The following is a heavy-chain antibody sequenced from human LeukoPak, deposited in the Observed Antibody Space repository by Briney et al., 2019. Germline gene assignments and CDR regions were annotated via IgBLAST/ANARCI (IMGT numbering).Heavy chain of an antibody. CDR2: IYSGGGT. Sequence: RGSLRLSCAASGFTVSSNYMSWVRQAPGKGLEWVSVIYSGGGTYYTDSVKGRFTISRDSSKNTLYLQMNSLRAEDTAVYYCARVARYNWFDPWGQGTLVTVSS. V-gene: IGHV3-53*01. CDR3: ARVARYNWFDP. CDR1: GFTVSSNY. J-gene: IGHJ5*02.